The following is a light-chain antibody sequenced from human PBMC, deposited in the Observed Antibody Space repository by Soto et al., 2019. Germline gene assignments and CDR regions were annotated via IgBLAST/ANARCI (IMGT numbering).Light chain of an antibody. CDR1: QSISSW. CDR2: DAS. Sequence: GDRVTITCRASQSISSWLAWYQQKPGKAPKFLIYDASNVERGVPSRFSGSGSGTEFTLTISSLQPDDFATYYCQQYSSYWTFGQGTKVEIK. J-gene: IGKJ1*01. CDR3: QQYSSYWT. V-gene: IGKV1-5*01.